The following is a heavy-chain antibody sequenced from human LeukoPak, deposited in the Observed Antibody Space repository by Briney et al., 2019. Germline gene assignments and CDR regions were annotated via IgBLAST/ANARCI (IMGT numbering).Heavy chain of an antibody. Sequence: ASVKVSCKASGYTFTAYYIHWVRLAPGQGPEWMGWINPNSGGTTFAQKFQGRVTMTRDTSISTVYMELSSLNSDDTAVYYCTRGVLLQGRGAFDIWGQGTMVTVSS. D-gene: IGHD2-15*01. V-gene: IGHV1-2*02. CDR3: TRGVLLQGRGAFDI. CDR1: GYTFTAYY. J-gene: IGHJ3*02. CDR2: INPNSGGT.